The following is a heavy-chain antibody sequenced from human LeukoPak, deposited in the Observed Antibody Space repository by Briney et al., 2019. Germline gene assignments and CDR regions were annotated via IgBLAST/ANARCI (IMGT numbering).Heavy chain of an antibody. CDR3: ARGGLRVRVYRLYYMDV. J-gene: IGHJ6*03. D-gene: IGHD2-8*01. CDR2: INPNSGDT. Sequence: GASVTVSCKASGYSFTGYYMHWVRQAPGQGLEWMGWINPNSGDTKYAQKFQGRVTMTRDTSISTAYMELTRLRSDDTGVYYCARGGLRVRVYRLYYMDVWGKGTTVTVSS. V-gene: IGHV1-2*02. CDR1: GYSFTGYY.